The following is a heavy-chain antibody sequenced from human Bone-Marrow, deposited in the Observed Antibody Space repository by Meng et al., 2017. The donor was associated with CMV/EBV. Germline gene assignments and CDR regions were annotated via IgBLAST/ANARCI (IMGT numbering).Heavy chain of an antibody. J-gene: IGHJ4*02. V-gene: IGHV3-74*03. CDR1: GFTFSSYW. CDR3: GRDLTGERDQ. CDR2: INEDGSFT. D-gene: IGHD7-27*01. Sequence: EGELVESGGGLVQRGGSLRLSCADSGFTFSSYWMHWVRQVPGEGLVWVSRINEDGSFTSYAGSVKGRFTISRDNAKNTLYLQMNTLRVDDSAVYYCGRDLTGERDQWGQGTLVTVSS.